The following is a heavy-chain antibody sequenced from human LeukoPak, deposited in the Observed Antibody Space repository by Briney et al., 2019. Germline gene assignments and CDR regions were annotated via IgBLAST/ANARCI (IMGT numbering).Heavy chain of an antibody. D-gene: IGHD1-26*01. CDR1: GGSISSSNW. Sequence: PSETLSLTCAVSGGSISSSNWWSWIRQPPGKGLEWIGEINHSGSTNYNPSLKSRVTISVDTSKNQFSLKLSSVTAADTAVYYCARGLVGADWGQGTLVTVSS. CDR2: INHSGST. V-gene: IGHV4-4*02. CDR3: ARGLVGAD. J-gene: IGHJ4*02.